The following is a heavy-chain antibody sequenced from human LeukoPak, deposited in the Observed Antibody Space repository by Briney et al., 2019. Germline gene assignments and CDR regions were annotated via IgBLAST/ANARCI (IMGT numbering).Heavy chain of an antibody. Sequence: PGGSLRLSCAASGFTFSTYNFNWVRQAPGKGLEWISHISSNGNIIYYADSVKGRFTISRDIAKNSLYLQMNSLRVEDTAVYYCARDGWLRGQGTLVILSS. V-gene: IGHV3-48*01. J-gene: IGHJ4*02. CDR2: ISSNGNII. D-gene: IGHD5-12*01. CDR1: GFTFSTYN. CDR3: ARDGWL.